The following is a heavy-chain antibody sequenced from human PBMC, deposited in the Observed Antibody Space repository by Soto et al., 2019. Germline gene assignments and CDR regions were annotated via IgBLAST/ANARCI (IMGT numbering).Heavy chain of an antibody. D-gene: IGHD3-22*01. J-gene: IGHJ4*02. CDR3: GREYFDSRGTPPGD. V-gene: IGHV1-46*01. CDR2: INPGGGYT. Sequence: ASVKVSCKTSGYTFTHYYMHWVRLAPGQGLEWMGVINPGGGYTTYAQKFQGRVTMTRDTSTSTVYMELSSLKSEDTAVYYCGREYFDSRGTPPGDWGQGTLVTAPQ. CDR1: GYTFTHYY.